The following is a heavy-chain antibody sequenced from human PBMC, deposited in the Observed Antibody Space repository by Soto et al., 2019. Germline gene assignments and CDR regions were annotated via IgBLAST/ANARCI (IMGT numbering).Heavy chain of an antibody. CDR2: IWYDGSNK. Sequence: GSLRLSCAASGFTFSSYGMHWVRQAPGKGLEWVAVIWYDGSNKYYADSVKGRFTISRDNSKNTLYLQMNSLRAEDTAVYYCAKNYDYYYMDVWGKGTTVTVSS. J-gene: IGHJ6*03. CDR1: GFTFSSYG. CDR3: AKNYDYYYMDV. V-gene: IGHV3-33*06.